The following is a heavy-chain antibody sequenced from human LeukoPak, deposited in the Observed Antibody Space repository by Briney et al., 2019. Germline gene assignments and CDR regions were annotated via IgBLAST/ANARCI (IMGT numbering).Heavy chain of an antibody. V-gene: IGHV3-7*02. CDR3: ARIRAYCSSTICSGIDY. CDR1: GFTFSSRW. Sequence: GGSLRLSCAASGFTFSSRWMSWVRQAPGKGLEWVANIKQDGSDKYYVDSVKDRFTSSGDNAKNSLYLQMNSLRAEDTALYYCARIRAYCSSTICSGIDYWGQGILVTVSS. CDR2: IKQDGSDK. D-gene: IGHD2-2*01. J-gene: IGHJ4*02.